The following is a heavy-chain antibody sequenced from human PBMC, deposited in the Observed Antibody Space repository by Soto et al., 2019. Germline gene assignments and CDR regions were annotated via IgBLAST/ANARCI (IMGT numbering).Heavy chain of an antibody. J-gene: IGHJ4*02. CDR2: ISYDGSNK. CDR3: ARLPAPTGSYYTAPFDY. D-gene: IGHD3-10*01. Sequence: PGGSLTLSCAASAFTFSTYALHSVRQAPGKGLEGVSVISYDGSNKYFAASVKGRFTVSRHNSKNTLYLHINSLRAEDTAVYYCARLPAPTGSYYTAPFDYWGQGTLVTAPQ. CDR1: AFTFSTYA. V-gene: IGHV3-30*14.